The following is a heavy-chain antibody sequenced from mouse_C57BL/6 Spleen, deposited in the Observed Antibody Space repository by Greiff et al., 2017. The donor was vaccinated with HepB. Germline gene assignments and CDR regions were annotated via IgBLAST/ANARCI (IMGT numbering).Heavy chain of an antibody. Sequence: QVQLQQPGAELVKPGASVKMSCKASGYTFTSYWITWVKQRPGQGLEWIGDIYPGSGSTNYNEKFKSKATLTVDTSSSTAYMQLSSLPSEDSAVYYCANYDYEGYYFDYWGQGTTLTVSS. J-gene: IGHJ2*01. CDR3: ANYDYEGYYFDY. V-gene: IGHV1-55*01. D-gene: IGHD2-4*01. CDR1: GYTFTSYW. CDR2: IYPGSGST.